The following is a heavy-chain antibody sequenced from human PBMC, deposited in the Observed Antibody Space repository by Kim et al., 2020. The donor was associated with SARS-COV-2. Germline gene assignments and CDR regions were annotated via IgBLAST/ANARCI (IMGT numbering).Heavy chain of an antibody. CDR1: GGTFSSYA. CDR2: IIPIFGTA. CDR3: SRDALSHIVVVPASMRDY. V-gene: IGHV1-69*01. D-gene: IGHD2-2*01. Sequence: SVKVSCKASGGTFSSYAISWVRQAPGQGLEWMGGIIPIFGTANYAQKFQGRVTITADASTSTSYMELCSLRSEDTAVYYCSRDALSHIVVVPASMRDY. J-gene: IGHJ6*01.